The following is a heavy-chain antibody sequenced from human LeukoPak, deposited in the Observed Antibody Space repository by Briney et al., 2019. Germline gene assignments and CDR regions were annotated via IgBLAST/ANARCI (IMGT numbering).Heavy chain of an antibody. V-gene: IGHV3-9*01. CDR1: GFTFDDYA. D-gene: IGHD1/OR15-1a*01. CDR3: ARGGEEQDPIDY. CDR2: ISWNSGSI. J-gene: IGHJ4*02. Sequence: GGSLRLSCAASGFTFDDYAMHWVRQAPGKGLEWVSGISWNSGSIGYADSVKGRFTISRDNAKNSLYLQMNSLRAEDTALYYCARGGEEQDPIDYWGQGTLVTVSS.